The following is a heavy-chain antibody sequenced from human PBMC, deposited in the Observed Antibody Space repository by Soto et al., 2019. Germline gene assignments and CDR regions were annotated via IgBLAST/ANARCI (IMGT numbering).Heavy chain of an antibody. CDR1: GFTFSSYG. Sequence: QVHLVESGGGVVQPGRSLRLSCAASGFTFSSYGMHWVRQAPGKGLERVATISYDGSHKFYADSVEGRFTISRDNSKNTVYLQMNSLRAEDTAVDYCAKDHRGESFEPWGQGALVTVSS. CDR2: ISYDGSHK. J-gene: IGHJ5*02. V-gene: IGHV3-30*18. CDR3: AKDHRGESFEP. D-gene: IGHD2-21*01.